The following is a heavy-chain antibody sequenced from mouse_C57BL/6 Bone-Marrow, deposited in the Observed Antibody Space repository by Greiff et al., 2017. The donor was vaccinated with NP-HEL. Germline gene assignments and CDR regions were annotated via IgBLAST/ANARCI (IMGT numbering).Heavy chain of an antibody. V-gene: IGHV1-80*01. D-gene: IGHD4-1*02. J-gene: IGHJ2*01. Sequence: VQLQQSGAELVKPGASVKISCKASGYAFSSYWMNWVKQRPGKGLEWIGQIYPGDGETNYNGKFKGKATLTADKSSSTAYMQLSSLTSEDSAVYFCARSLQLGRFDYWGQGTTLTVSS. CDR1: GYAFSSYW. CDR2: IYPGDGET. CDR3: ARSLQLGRFDY.